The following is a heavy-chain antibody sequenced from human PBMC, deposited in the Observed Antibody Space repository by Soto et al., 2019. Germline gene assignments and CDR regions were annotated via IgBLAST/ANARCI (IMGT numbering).Heavy chain of an antibody. D-gene: IGHD6-19*01. Sequence: PGGSLRLSCAASGFTFSSYSMHWVRQAPGKGLEWVSAISGSSTYVFCADSVKGRFTISRDNAKKSLYLQMNSLRAEDTAVYYCARDLPAYSRGWYDGYWGQGT. CDR2: ISGSSTYV. V-gene: IGHV3-21*01. CDR3: ARDLPAYSRGWYDGY. CDR1: GFTFSSYS. J-gene: IGHJ4*02.